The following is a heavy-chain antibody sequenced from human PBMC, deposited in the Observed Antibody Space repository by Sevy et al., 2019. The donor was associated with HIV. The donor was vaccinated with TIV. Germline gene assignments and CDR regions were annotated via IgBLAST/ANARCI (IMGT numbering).Heavy chain of an antibody. J-gene: IGHJ4*02. CDR3: ARVADDDRKLDY. CDR2: ISNYNTNT. CDR1: GYIFINYG. D-gene: IGHD3-3*01. Sequence: ASVKVSCKASGYIFINYGITWVRQAPGQGLEWMGWISNYNTNTNYAQKLQGRVTMTTDTSTSTAYMDLGSLRSDDTAVYYCARVADDDRKLDYWGQGTLVTVSS. V-gene: IGHV1-18*01.